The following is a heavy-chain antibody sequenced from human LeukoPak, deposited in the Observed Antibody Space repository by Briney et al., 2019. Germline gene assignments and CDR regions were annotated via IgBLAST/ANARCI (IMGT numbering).Heavy chain of an antibody. Sequence: PSETLSLTCTVSGGSISSGDYYWSWIRQPPGKGLEWIGYIYYSGSTSYSPSLKSRVTISIDTSKNHFSLKLTSVTAADTAVYYCARVSSTAGLDYWGQGTLVTVSS. V-gene: IGHV4-61*03. CDR1: GGSISSGDYY. J-gene: IGHJ4*02. CDR2: IYYSGST. CDR3: ARVSSTAGLDY. D-gene: IGHD6-13*01.